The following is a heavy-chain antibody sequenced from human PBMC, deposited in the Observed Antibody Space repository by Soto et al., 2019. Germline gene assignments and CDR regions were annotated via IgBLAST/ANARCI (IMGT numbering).Heavy chain of an antibody. Sequence: GVSLRLSCAASGFTFSSYAMSWVRQAPGKGLEWVSVISGSGGITYYADSVKGRFSISRDNSKNTLHLQMNSLRAEDTAVYYCAKPVSCDRNSGRYSGNFDYWGQGSLVTVSS. CDR3: AKPVSCDRNSGRYSGNFDY. V-gene: IGHV3-23*01. J-gene: IGHJ4*02. CDR1: GFTFSSYA. D-gene: IGHD1-26*01. CDR2: ISGSGGIT.